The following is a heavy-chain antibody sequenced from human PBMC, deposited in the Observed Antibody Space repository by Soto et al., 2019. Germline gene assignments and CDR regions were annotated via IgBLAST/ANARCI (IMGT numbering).Heavy chain of an antibody. V-gene: IGHV4-4*02. CDR1: GVSISIPNW. CDR2: IYYSENT. Sequence: SETLSLTCAVSGVSISIPNWWPWVRQAPGKGLEWIGDIYYSENTNYNPSLKSRVTISVDTSKNQFSLKLSSVTAADTAMYYCARQARYSSSWPDWGQGTLVTVSS. D-gene: IGHD6-13*01. CDR3: ARQARYSSSWPD. J-gene: IGHJ4*02.